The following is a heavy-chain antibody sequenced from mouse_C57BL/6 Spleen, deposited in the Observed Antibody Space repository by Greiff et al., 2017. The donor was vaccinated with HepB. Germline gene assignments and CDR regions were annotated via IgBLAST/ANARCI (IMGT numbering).Heavy chain of an antibody. Sequence: QVQLKQSGPGLVAPSQCLSITCTVSGFSLTSYGVDWVRQSPGKGLEWLGVIWGVGSTNYNSALKSRLSISKDNSKGQVFLKMNRLQTDDTAMYYSARREGPYYGSSPLYYYAMDYWGQGTSVTVSS. CDR3: ARREGPYYGSSPLYYYAMDY. CDR1: GFSLTSYG. J-gene: IGHJ4*01. V-gene: IGHV2-6*01. D-gene: IGHD1-1*01. CDR2: IWGVGST.